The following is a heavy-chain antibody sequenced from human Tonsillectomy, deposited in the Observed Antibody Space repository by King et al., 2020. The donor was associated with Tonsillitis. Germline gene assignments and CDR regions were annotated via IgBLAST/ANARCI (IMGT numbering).Heavy chain of an antibody. CDR1: SFSISSGYC. Sequence: QLQESGPGLVKPSETLSLTCSVSSFSISSGYCWGWVRQPPGKGLEWIGSIYHRGSTYYNPSLKSRVTISVDTSKNQFSLNLCSVTAADTAVYYCARLITFGGDIAAAYYFDYWGQASLVTVSS. D-gene: IGHD3-16*02. V-gene: IGHV4-38-2*02. CDR2: IYHRGST. J-gene: IGHJ4*02. CDR3: ARLITFGGDIAAAYYFDY.